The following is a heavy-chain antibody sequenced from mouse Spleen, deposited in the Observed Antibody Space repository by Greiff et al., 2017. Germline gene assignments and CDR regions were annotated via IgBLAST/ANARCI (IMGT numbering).Heavy chain of an antibody. CDR2: INPNNGGT. CDR3: ARGQLRLRNAMDY. D-gene: IGHD3-2*02. V-gene: IGHV1-18*01. J-gene: IGHJ4*01. Sequence: VQLKESGPELVKPGASVKIPCKASGYTFTDYNMDWVKQSHGKSLEWIGDINPNNGGTIYNQKFKGKATLTVDKSSSTAYMELRSLTSEDTAVYYCARGQLRLRNAMDYWGQGTSVTVSS. CDR1: GYTFTDYN.